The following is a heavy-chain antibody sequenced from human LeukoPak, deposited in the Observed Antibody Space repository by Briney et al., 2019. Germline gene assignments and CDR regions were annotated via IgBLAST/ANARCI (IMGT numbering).Heavy chain of an antibody. D-gene: IGHD3-9*01. CDR3: ARQTLLRYFDWLPRSFDY. Sequence: SETLSLTCTVSGGSISSSSYYWGWIRQPPGKGLEWIGSIYYSGSTYYNPSLKSRVTISVDTSKNQFSLKLSSVTAADTAVYYCARQTLLRYFDWLPRSFDYWGRGTLVTVSS. CDR2: IYYSGST. V-gene: IGHV4-39*01. J-gene: IGHJ4*02. CDR1: GGSISSSSYY.